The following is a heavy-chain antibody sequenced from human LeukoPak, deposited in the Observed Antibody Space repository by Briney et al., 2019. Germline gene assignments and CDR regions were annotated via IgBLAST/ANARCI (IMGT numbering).Heavy chain of an antibody. D-gene: IGHD2-8*01. Sequence: ASVKVSCKASGYSFTGSYMHWVRQAPGQGLEWMGWINPNSGAADYAQKFQGRVTMTRDTSISTAYMELSRLRSDDTAVYYCARHFQWGFDYWGQGTLVIVSS. J-gene: IGHJ4*02. CDR1: GYSFTGSY. CDR2: INPNSGAA. CDR3: ARHFQWGFDY. V-gene: IGHV1-2*02.